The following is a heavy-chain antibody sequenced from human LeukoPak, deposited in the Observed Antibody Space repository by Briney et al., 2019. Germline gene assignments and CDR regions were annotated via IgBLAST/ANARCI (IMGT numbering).Heavy chain of an antibody. Sequence: GGSLRLSCAASGFTFSSYAMHWVRQAPGKGLEWVAVISYDGSNKYYADSVKGRFTISRDNSKNTLYLQMNSLRAEDTAVYYCARDRNYDSSGYWAAAFDIWGQGTMVTVSS. J-gene: IGHJ3*02. CDR1: GFTFSSYA. CDR2: ISYDGSNK. CDR3: ARDRNYDSSGYWAAAFDI. V-gene: IGHV3-30*01. D-gene: IGHD3-22*01.